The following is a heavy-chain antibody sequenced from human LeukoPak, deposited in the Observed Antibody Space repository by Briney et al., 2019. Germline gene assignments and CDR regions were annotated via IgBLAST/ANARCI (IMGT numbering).Heavy chain of an antibody. CDR2: IYYSGST. Sequence: SETLSLTCTVSGGSISSYYWSWIRQPPGKGLEWIGYIYYSGSTNYNPSLKSRVTMSVDTSKNQFSLKLSSVTAADTAVYYCAREDSSTSCFDYWGQGTLVTVSS. J-gene: IGHJ4*02. D-gene: IGHD2-2*01. CDR1: GGSISSYY. V-gene: IGHV4-59*12. CDR3: AREDSSTSCFDY.